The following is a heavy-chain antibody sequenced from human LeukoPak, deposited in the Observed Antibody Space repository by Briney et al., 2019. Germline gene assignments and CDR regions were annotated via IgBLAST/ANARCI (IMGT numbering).Heavy chain of an antibody. D-gene: IGHD3-10*01. CDR1: GGSISSYY. J-gene: IGHJ5*02. CDR3: ARGRIGWFDP. Sequence: PSXTLSLTCTVSGGSISSYYWSWIRQTPGKGMEWIGYIYYSGSTNYNPSLKRRGTISVEKSKKQFSLKLSSVTAADTAVYYCARGRIGWFDPWGQGTLVTVSS. CDR2: IYYSGST. V-gene: IGHV4-59*01.